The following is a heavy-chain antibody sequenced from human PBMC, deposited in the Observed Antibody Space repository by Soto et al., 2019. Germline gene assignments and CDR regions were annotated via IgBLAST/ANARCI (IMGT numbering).Heavy chain of an antibody. CDR1: GFSFSDYF. J-gene: IGHJ6*02. V-gene: IGHV1-46*01. CDR3: ARDFGADYSNYGRYGMDV. Sequence: SVKVSCKASGFSFSDYFMHWVRQAPGQGLEWMGIINPSGDSRNYAQKFQGRVTITRDTSTSTVYMDLSSLRSEDTAVYYCARDFGADYSNYGRYGMDVWGQGTTVTVSS. D-gene: IGHD4-4*01. CDR2: INPSGDSR.